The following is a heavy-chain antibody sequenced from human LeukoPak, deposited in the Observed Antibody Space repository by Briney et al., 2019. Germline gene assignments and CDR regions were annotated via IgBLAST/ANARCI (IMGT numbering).Heavy chain of an antibody. CDR3: AKDPQYSGYSRFDY. CDR1: GFTFSSYA. D-gene: IGHD5-12*01. CDR2: ISGSGGST. V-gene: IGHV3-23*01. Sequence: PGGSLRLSCAASGFTFSSYALSWVRQAPGKGLEWVSAISGSGGSTYYADSVRRRFTTSRDNSKNPLYLQMNSLTAEDTAVYYCAKDPQYSGYSRFDYWGQGTLVTVSS. J-gene: IGHJ4*02.